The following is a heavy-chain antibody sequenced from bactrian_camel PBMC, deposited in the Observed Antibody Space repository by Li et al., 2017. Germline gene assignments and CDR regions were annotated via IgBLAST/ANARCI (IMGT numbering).Heavy chain of an antibody. V-gene: IGHV3S42*01. Sequence: VQLVESGGGLVQPGGSLRLSCATSGFTFSNFAMTWVRQAPGKGLEWVSTINIDGSTSYADSVKGRFTISRDNAKRTVYLQMNSLKPEDSGVYYCAEFPPRLFGLCSAGQGTQVTVS. J-gene: IGHJ4*01. D-gene: IGHD3*01. CDR2: INIDGST. CDR1: GFTFSNFA.